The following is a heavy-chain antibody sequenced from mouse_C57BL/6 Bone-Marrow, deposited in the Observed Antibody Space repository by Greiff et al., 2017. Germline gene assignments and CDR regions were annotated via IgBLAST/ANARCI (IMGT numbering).Heavy chain of an antibody. D-gene: IGHD1-1*01. CDR1: GFTFSDAW. J-gene: IGHJ1*03. Sequence: EVQGVESGGGLVQPGGSMKLSCAASGFTFSDAWMDWVRQPPEKGLEWVAEIRNKANNHATYYAESVTGRFTISRDDSKSSVYLQMNSLRAEDTSIYYCTRDYGSSDVDYWYIDVWGTGTTVTVSS. V-gene: IGHV6-6*01. CDR2: IRNKANNHAT. CDR3: TRDYGSSDVDYWYIDV.